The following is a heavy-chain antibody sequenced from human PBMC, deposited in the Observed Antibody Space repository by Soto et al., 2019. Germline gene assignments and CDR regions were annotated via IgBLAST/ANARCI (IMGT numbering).Heavy chain of an antibody. CDR2: IYYSGST. CDR3: ARADDYGDYRDAFDI. CDR1: GGSISSGGYY. D-gene: IGHD4-17*01. J-gene: IGHJ3*02. Sequence: SETLSLTCTVSGGSISSGGYYWSWIRQHLGKGLEWIGYIYYSGSTYYNPSLKSRVTISVDTSKNQFSLKLSSVTAADTAVYYCARADDYGDYRDAFDIWGQGTMVTVSS. V-gene: IGHV4-31*03.